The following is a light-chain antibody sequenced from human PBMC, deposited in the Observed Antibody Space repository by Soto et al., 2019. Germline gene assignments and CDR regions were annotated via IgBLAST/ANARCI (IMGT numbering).Light chain of an antibody. Sequence: EVVMTQSPATLSVSPGERATLSCRASQSVSSNLAWYQQKPGQAPRLLIYGASTRAAGIPARFSGSGSGTDFTLTISSLQSEDFGLYYCHQYNNFWTFGQGTKVDIK. CDR3: HQYNNFWT. CDR2: GAS. J-gene: IGKJ1*01. V-gene: IGKV3-15*01. CDR1: QSVSSN.